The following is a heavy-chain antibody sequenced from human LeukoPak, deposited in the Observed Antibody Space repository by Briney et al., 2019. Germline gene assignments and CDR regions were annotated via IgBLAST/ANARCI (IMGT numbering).Heavy chain of an antibody. CDR1: GFTLSTYG. CDR2: ISSDGSNK. Sequence: GRSLRLSCAASGFTLSTYGMHWVRQAPGKGLEWVAVISSDGSNKFYTDSVKGRFTISRDGSKNTLYLQMNSLRPDDTAVYFCAKPQVTANWYYFHYWGQGTLVTVSS. CDR3: AKPQVTANWYYFHY. J-gene: IGHJ4*02. D-gene: IGHD2-21*02. V-gene: IGHV3-30*18.